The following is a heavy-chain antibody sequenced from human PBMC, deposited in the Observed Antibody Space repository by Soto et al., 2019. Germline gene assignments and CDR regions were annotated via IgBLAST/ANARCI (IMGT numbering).Heavy chain of an antibody. D-gene: IGHD7-27*01. CDR3: VRDLLGSGGHFDY. Sequence: GGSLRLSCAASGFIFSSFGMHWVRQAPGKGLEWVAHIWYDGSNTYYADSVKGRFTISRDNSRNTLYLQMNSLRAEDTAVYHCVRDLLGSGGHFDYWGQGTPVTSPQ. V-gene: IGHV3-33*01. CDR1: GFIFSSFG. CDR2: IWYDGSNT. J-gene: IGHJ4*02.